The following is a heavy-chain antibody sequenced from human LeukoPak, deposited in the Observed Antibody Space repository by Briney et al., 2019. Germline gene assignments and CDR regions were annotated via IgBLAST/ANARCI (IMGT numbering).Heavy chain of an antibody. CDR2: ISSGSSYT. J-gene: IGHJ4*02. CDR3: ARERGVRD. D-gene: IGHD3-10*01. CDR1: GFTFSSYA. V-gene: IGHV3-21*05. Sequence: GGSLRLSCAASGFTFSSYAMSWVRQAPGKGLEWVSYISSGSSYTHYADSVKGRFTISRDNAKNSLYLQMNSLTAEDTAVYYCARERGVRDWGQGTLVTVSS.